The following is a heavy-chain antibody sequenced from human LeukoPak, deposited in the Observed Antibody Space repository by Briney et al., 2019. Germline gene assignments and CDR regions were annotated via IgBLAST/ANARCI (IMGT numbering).Heavy chain of an antibody. J-gene: IGHJ4*02. CDR3: AKDYRGVAAAGTLGYFDY. Sequence: PGGSLRLSCAASGFTFSSYAMSWVRQAPGKGLEWFSTISGSGGSTYYADSVKGRFTISRDNSKNTLYLQMNSLRAEDTAVYYCAKDYRGVAAAGTLGYFDYWGQGTLVTVSS. D-gene: IGHD6-13*01. V-gene: IGHV3-23*01. CDR2: ISGSGGST. CDR1: GFTFSSYA.